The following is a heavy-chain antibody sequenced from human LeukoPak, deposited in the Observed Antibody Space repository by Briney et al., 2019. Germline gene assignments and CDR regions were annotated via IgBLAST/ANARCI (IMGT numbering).Heavy chain of an antibody. V-gene: IGHV3-74*01. J-gene: IGHJ6*03. D-gene: IGHD1-14*01. CDR1: GFTFSSYW. CDR3: ARGGNAGYYYYYYYMDV. Sequence: PGGSLRLSCAASGFTFSSYWMHWVRQAPGKGLVWVSRINSDGSSTSYADSVRGRFSISRDNAKNTLYLQMNSLRAEDTAVYYCARGGNAGYYYYYYYMDVWGKGTTVTISS. CDR2: INSDGSST.